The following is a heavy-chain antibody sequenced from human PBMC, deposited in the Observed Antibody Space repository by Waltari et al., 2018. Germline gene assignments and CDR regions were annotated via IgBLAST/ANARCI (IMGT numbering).Heavy chain of an antibody. Sequence: QVQLQQWGAGLLKPSETLSLTCAVYGGSFSGYYWSWIPQPPGKGLEWIGEINHSGSTNYNPSLKSRVTISVDTSKNQFSLKLSSVTAADTAVYYCARLSYGWSGYYSFDYWGQGTLVTVSS. CDR1: GGSFSGYY. CDR2: INHSGST. D-gene: IGHD3-3*01. CDR3: ARLSYGWSGYYSFDY. V-gene: IGHV4-34*01. J-gene: IGHJ4*02.